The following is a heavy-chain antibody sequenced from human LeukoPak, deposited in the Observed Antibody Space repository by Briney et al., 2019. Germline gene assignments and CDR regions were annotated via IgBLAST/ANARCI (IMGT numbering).Heavy chain of an antibody. CDR2: ISSSGSTI. J-gene: IGHJ6*03. D-gene: IGHD2-2*01. Sequence: GGSLRLSCAASGFTFSDYYMSWIRQAPGKGLEWVSYISSSGSTIYYADSVKGRFTISRDNAKNSLFLQMNSLRAEDTAVYYCARGAVPYYCYYMDVWGKGTTVTVSS. CDR1: GFTFSDYY. V-gene: IGHV3-11*01. CDR3: ARGAVPYYCYYMDV.